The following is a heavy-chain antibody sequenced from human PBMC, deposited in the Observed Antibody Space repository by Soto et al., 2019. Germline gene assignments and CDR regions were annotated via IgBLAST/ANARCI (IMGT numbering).Heavy chain of an antibody. J-gene: IGHJ6*02. V-gene: IGHV3-30*18. CDR1: GFTFSSYG. CDR2: ISYDGSNK. D-gene: IGHD2-2*01. Sequence: GGSLRLSCAASGFTFSSYGMHWVRQAPGKGLEWVAVISYDGSNKYYADSVKGRFTISRDNSKNTLYLQMNSLRAEDTAVYYCAKSLLHCSSTSCYPWYGMDVWGQGTTVTVSS. CDR3: AKSLLHCSSTSCYPWYGMDV.